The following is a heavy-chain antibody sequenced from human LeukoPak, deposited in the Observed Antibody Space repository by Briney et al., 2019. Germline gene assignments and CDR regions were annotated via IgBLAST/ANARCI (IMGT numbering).Heavy chain of an antibody. J-gene: IGHJ4*02. Sequence: ASVKVSCKASGYTFTNYYMHWVRQAPGQGLEWMGIINPSGGSTSYAQRFQGRVTMTRDMSTSTVYMELSSLRSEDTAVYYCARGGNYYDSSGYLMTWGQGTLVTVSS. CDR2: INPSGGST. V-gene: IGHV1-46*01. D-gene: IGHD3-22*01. CDR1: GYTFTNYY. CDR3: ARGGNYYDSSGYLMT.